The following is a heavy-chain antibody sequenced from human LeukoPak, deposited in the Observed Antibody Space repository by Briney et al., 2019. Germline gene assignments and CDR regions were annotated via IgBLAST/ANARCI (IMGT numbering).Heavy chain of an antibody. CDR2: LFPGDSDT. CDR3: ARQDYGGNSVPDAFDI. Sequence: GGSLKISCKGSAYSFTSYYIGWVRQMPGKGLEWMGSLFPGDSDTRYSPSVQGQVTISADKSISTAYLQWNSLKASDTAMYYCARQDYGGNSVPDAFDIWGQGTMVTVSS. D-gene: IGHD4-23*01. CDR1: AYSFTSYY. J-gene: IGHJ3*02. V-gene: IGHV5-51*01.